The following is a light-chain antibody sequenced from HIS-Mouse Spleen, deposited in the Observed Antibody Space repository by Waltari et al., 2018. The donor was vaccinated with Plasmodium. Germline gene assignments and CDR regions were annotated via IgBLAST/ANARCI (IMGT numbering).Light chain of an antibody. V-gene: IGKV3-20*01. CDR3: QQYGSSPYT. CDR1: QSVSSSY. Sequence: EIALTQSPGTLSLSPGERATLSFRASQSVSSSYLAWYQQKPGQAPRLRIHGASSRATGIPDRFSGSGSGTDFTLTISRLEPEDFAVYYCQQYGSSPYTFGQGTKLEIK. CDR2: GAS. J-gene: IGKJ2*01.